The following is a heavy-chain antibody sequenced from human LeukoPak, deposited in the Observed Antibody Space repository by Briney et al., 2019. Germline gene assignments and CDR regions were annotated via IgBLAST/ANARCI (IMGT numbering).Heavy chain of an antibody. Sequence: ASVKVSCKASGYTFTSYAMNWVRQAPGQGLEWMGWINTNTGNPTYAQGFTGRFVFSLDTSVSTAYLQISSLKAEDTAVYYCARTSYNWNSWGYYYCGMDVWGQGTTVTVSS. CDR1: GYTFTSYA. CDR2: INTNTGNP. V-gene: IGHV7-4-1*02. J-gene: IGHJ6*02. D-gene: IGHD1-7*01. CDR3: ARTSYNWNSWGYYYCGMDV.